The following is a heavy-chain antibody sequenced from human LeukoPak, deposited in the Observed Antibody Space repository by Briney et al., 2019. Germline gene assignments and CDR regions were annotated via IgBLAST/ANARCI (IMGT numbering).Heavy chain of an antibody. D-gene: IGHD6-6*01. CDR3: ARDERGAARPY. V-gene: IGHV3-30*03. CDR2: ISYDGSNK. CDR1: GFTFSSYG. J-gene: IGHJ4*02. Sequence: PGGSLRLSCAASGFTFSSYGMHWVRQAPGKGLEWVAVISYDGSNKYYADSVKGRFTISRDNSKNSLYLQMNSLRAEDTAVYYCARDERGAARPYWGQGTLVTVSS.